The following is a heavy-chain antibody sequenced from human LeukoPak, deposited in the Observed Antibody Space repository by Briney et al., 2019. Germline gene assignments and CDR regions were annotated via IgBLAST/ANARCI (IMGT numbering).Heavy chain of an antibody. V-gene: IGHV3-49*04. CDR3: SRVAFWVQNNDFWSGYPDY. CDR2: IRNKAYGETT. D-gene: IGHD3-3*01. Sequence: GRSLRPSCTTSGFTFGDYAMTWVRQAPGKGLEGVGFIRNKAYGETTEYAASVKGRFTISRDDSKSIAYLQTNSLKTEDTAVYYCSRVAFWVQNNDFWSGYPDYWGQGTLVTVSS. CDR1: GFTFGDYA. J-gene: IGHJ4*02.